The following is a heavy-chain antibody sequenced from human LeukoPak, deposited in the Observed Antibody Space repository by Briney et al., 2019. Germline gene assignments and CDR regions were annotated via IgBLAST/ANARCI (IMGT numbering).Heavy chain of an antibody. D-gene: IGHD5-12*01. Sequence: PGGSLRLSCTASGFTFGDYAMSWVRQAPGKGLEWVGFIRSKAYGGTTEYAASVKGRFTISRDDSKSIAYLQMNSLKTEDTAVYYCTRDIVATMGFDYWGQGTLVTVSP. CDR3: TRDIVATMGFDY. CDR2: IRSKAYGGTT. V-gene: IGHV3-49*04. CDR1: GFTFGDYA. J-gene: IGHJ4*02.